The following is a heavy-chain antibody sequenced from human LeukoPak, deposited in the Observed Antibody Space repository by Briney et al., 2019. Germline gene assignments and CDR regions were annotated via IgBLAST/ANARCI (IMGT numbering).Heavy chain of an antibody. CDR1: GFTFSSYW. Sequence: PGGSLRLSCAASGFTFSSYWMHWVRQAPGKGLVWVSRVNTDGRSTSYADSVKGRFTISRDNAKNTLYLQMDSLRAEDTAVYFCAKRGVVIRVILVGFHKEAYYFDSWGQGALVTVSS. CDR3: AKRGVVIRVILVGFHKEAYYFDS. V-gene: IGHV3-74*01. CDR2: VNTDGRST. J-gene: IGHJ4*02. D-gene: IGHD3-22*01.